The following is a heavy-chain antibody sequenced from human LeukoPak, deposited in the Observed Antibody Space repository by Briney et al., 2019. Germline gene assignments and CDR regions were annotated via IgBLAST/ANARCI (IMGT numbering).Heavy chain of an antibody. CDR2: INHRGST. Sequence: SETLSLTCAVYGGSFSGYSWSWIRQPPGKGLEWIGEINHRGSTTHNPSLTSRVTISVDTSKKQFSLKLNSVTAADTAVYYCATGARSSGTYHLYYYYMDVWGKGTTVTVSS. J-gene: IGHJ6*03. CDR1: GGSFSGYS. V-gene: IGHV4-34*01. D-gene: IGHD1-26*01. CDR3: ATGARSSGTYHLYYYYMDV.